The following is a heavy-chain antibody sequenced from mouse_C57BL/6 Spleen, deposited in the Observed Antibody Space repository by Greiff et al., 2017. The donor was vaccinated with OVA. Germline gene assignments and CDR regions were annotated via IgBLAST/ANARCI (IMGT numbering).Heavy chain of an antibody. Sequence: VQLQQSGPELVKPGASVKISCKASGYTFTDYNMDWVKQSHGKSLEWIGDINPNTGGTIYNQKFKGKATLTVDKSSSTAYMELRSLTSEDSAVYYCARCAYGSRGAMDYWGQGTSVTVSS. D-gene: IGHD1-1*01. CDR3: ARCAYGSRGAMDY. V-gene: IGHV1-18*01. CDR1: GYTFTDYN. CDR2: INPNTGGT. J-gene: IGHJ4*01.